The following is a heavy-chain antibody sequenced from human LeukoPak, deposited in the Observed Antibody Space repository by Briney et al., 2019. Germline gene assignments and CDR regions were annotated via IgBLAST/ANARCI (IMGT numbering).Heavy chain of an antibody. CDR3: MVRGIGHAFDI. Sequence: SETLSLTCTVSGGSISSYYWSWVRQPPGKGLEWIGYIYYSGSTNYNPSLKSQVTISVDTSKNQFSLKLSSETAADTAVYYCMVRGIGHAFDIWGQGTMVTVSS. CDR2: IYYSGST. D-gene: IGHD3-10*01. CDR1: GGSISSYY. J-gene: IGHJ3*02. V-gene: IGHV4-59*01.